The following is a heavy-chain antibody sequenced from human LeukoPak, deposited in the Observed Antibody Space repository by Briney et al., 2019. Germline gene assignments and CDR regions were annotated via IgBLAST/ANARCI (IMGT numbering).Heavy chain of an antibody. CDR2: IYHSGST. J-gene: IGHJ4*02. V-gene: IGHV4-38-2*02. CDR1: GYSISSGYY. CDR3: ARDSSSSGYSYDNPFDY. D-gene: IGHD5-18*01. Sequence: PSETLSLTCAVSGYSISSGYYWGWIRQPPGKGLEWIGCIYHSGSTYYNPSLKSRVTISVDASKNQFSLKLSSVTAADTAVYYCARDSSSSGYSYDNPFDYWGQGTLVTVSS.